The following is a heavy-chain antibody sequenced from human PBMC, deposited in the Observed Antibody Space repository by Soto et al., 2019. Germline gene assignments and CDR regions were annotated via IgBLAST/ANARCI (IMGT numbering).Heavy chain of an antibody. CDR1: GVSVSSGGYY. J-gene: IGHJ6*02. CDR3: ARDVIGYCTSTSCSMNGMDV. V-gene: IGHV4-61*08. D-gene: IGHD2-2*01. CDR2: IYYSGST. Sequence: SETLSLTCTLSGVSVSSGGYYYSWIRQPPGKGLEWIGKIYYSGSTNYNPSLKSRVTISVDTSKNQSSLKLSSVTAADTAMYYCARDVIGYCTSTSCSMNGMDVWGQGTTVTVSS.